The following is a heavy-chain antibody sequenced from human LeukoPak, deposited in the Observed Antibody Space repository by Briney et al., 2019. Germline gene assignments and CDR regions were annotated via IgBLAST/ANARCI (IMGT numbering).Heavy chain of an antibody. CDR2: ISSSSYI. Sequence: GGSLRLSCAASGFTFSSYSMNWVRQAPGKGLAWVSSISSSSYIYYADSVKGRFTISRDNAKNSLYLQMNSLRAEDTAVYYCATGEDIVVVTANHYWGQGTLVTVSS. V-gene: IGHV3-21*01. CDR1: GFTFSSYS. J-gene: IGHJ4*02. CDR3: ATGEDIVVVTANHY. D-gene: IGHD2-21*02.